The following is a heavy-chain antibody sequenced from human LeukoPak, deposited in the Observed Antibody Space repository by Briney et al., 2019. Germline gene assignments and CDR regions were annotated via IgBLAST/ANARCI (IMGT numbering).Heavy chain of an antibody. CDR1: GGSFSGYY. V-gene: IGHV4-34*01. CDR3: ARDSGGYYGEFDY. D-gene: IGHD3-22*01. CDR2: INHSGST. Sequence: PSETLSLTCAVYGGSFSGYYWSWIRQPPGKGLEWIGEINHSGSTNYNPSLRSRVTISVDMSKNQFSLKLSSVTAADTAVYYCARDSGGYYGEFDYWGQGTLVTVSS. J-gene: IGHJ4*02.